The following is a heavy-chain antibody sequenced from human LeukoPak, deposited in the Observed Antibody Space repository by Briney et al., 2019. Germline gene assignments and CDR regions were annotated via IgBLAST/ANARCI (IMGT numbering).Heavy chain of an antibody. CDR1: GFTFSSYS. J-gene: IGHJ4*02. D-gene: IGHD1-26*01. CDR3: ARVPDYSGSYG. V-gene: IGHV3-21*01. Sequence: GGSLRLSCAASGFTFSSYSMNWVRQAPGKGLEWVSSISRGSSYIYYADSVKGRFTISRDNAKNSLYLQMNSLRAEDTAVYYCARVPDYSGSYGWGQGTLVTVSS. CDR2: ISRGSSYI.